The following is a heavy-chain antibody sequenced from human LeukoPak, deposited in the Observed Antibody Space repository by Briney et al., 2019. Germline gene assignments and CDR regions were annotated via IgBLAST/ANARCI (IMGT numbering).Heavy chain of an antibody. J-gene: IGHJ6*03. CDR1: GFNFSTYG. CDR3: AKGTGKYYYYYMDV. CDR2: IRNDGSNK. D-gene: IGHD3-10*01. Sequence: GGSLRLSCAASGFNFSTYGMHWVRQAPGKGLEWVAFIRNDGSNKYHADSVEGRFIISRDNSKNTLYLQMHSLRAEDTAVYYCAKGTGKYYYYYMDVWGKGTTVTVSS. V-gene: IGHV3-30*02.